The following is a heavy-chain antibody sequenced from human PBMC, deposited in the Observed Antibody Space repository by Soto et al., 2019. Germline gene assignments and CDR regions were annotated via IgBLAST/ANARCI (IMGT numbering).Heavy chain of an antibody. D-gene: IGHD5-18*01. V-gene: IGHV4-61*01. CDR2: IYYSGST. J-gene: IGHJ4*02. Sequence: SETLSLTCTVSGGSVSSGSYYWSWIRQPPGKGLEWIGYIYYSGSTNYNPSLKSRVTISVDTSKNQFSLKLSSVTAADTAVYYCARGEGGYSYGHRTYYFDYWGQGTLVTVSS. CDR3: ARGEGGYSYGHRTYYFDY. CDR1: GGSVSSGSYY.